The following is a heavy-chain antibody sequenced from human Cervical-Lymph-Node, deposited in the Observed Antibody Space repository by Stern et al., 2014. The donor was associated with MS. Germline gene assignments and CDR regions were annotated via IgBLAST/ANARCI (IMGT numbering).Heavy chain of an antibody. Sequence: QLQLQESGPGLVKPSQTLSLTCTVSGGSISSGSYYWSWIRQPAGKGLEWIGRIYTSGSTNYNPSLKSPVTISVDTSKNPFSPKMSSVTAADTAVYYCARGILTGYYYFDYWGQGTLVTVSS. CDR3: ARGILTGYYYFDY. V-gene: IGHV4-61*02. CDR2: IYTSGST. J-gene: IGHJ4*02. CDR1: GGSISSGSYY. D-gene: IGHD3-9*01.